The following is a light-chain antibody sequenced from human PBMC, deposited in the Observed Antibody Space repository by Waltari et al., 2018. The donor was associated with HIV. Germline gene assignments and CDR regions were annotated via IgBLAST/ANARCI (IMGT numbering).Light chain of an antibody. CDR1: SSDVGGYHY. CDR3: SSYTSSSTRV. Sequence: QSALTQPASVSGSPGQSIPISCTETSSDVGGYHYVSWYQQHPGKAPKLMIYEVSNRPSGVSNRFSGSKSGNTASLTISGLQAEDEADYYCSSYTSSSTRVFGGGTKLTVL. CDR2: EVS. V-gene: IGLV2-14*01. J-gene: IGLJ2*01.